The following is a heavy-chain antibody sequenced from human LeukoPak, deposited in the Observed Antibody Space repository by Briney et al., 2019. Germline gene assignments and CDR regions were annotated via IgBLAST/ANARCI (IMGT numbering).Heavy chain of an antibody. CDR2: IPYDGSNK. CDR1: GFTFSSYA. Sequence: PGGSLRLSCAASGFTFSSYAMHWVRQAPGKGLEWVAVIPYDGSNKYYADSVKGRFTISRDNSKNTLYLQMNSLRAEDTAVYYCARDGPEIVVVMHYFDYWGQGTLVTVSS. V-gene: IGHV3-30-3*01. D-gene: IGHD3-22*01. J-gene: IGHJ4*02. CDR3: ARDGPEIVVVMHYFDY.